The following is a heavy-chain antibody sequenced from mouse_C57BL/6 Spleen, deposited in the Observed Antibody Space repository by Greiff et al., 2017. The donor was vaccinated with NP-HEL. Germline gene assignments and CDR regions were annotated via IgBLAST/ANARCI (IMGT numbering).Heavy chain of an antibody. Sequence: EVKLMESGGGLVQSGRSLRLSCATSGFTFSDFYMEWVRQAPGKGLEWIAASRTKANDYTTEYSASVKGRFIVSRDTSQSILYRQMNALRAEDTAMYYCARDAWWYYAMDYWGQGTSVTVSS. D-gene: IGHD1-1*02. V-gene: IGHV7-1*01. CDR3: ARDAWWYYAMDY. CDR2: SRTKANDYTT. J-gene: IGHJ4*01. CDR1: GFTFSDFY.